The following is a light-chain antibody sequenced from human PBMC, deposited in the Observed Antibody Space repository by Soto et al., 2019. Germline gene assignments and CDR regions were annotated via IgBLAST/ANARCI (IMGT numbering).Light chain of an antibody. CDR3: QQYDSLPYT. V-gene: IGKV1-33*01. CDR1: QDISNY. Sequence: DIQMTQSPSSLSASVGDRVTISCQASQDISNYLNWYQQKPGKAPKLLIYDASNLETGVPSRFSGSGSGTDFTFTISSLQPEDSATYYCQQYDSLPYTFGQGTKLEIK. J-gene: IGKJ2*01. CDR2: DAS.